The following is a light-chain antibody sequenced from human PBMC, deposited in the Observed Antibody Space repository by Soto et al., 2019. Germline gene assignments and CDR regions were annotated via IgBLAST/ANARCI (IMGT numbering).Light chain of an antibody. V-gene: IGKV3-15*01. J-gene: IGKJ4*01. CDR2: GAS. CDR3: QQYNNWPP. Sequence: EIVMSQSPATLSVSPGERATLSCRASQSVSSNLAWYQQKPGQAPRLLIYGASTRATGLPARFSGSGSGTEFTLTISSLQSEDFAVYYCQQYNNWPPFGGGTKVDNK. CDR1: QSVSSN.